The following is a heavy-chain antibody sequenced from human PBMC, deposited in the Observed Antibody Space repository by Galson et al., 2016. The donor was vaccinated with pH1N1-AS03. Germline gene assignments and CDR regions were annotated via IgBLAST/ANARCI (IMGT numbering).Heavy chain of an antibody. CDR3: ARGRANNWFES. Sequence: SVKVSCKASGYSFTNFDIKWVRQATGQGLEWMGWMNPNSGEAGYAQKFQGRVTLTRDTSITTAYMELSSLRSDDTAVYYRARGRANNWFESWGQGTLVTVSS. CDR2: MNPNSGEA. CDR1: GYSFTNFD. J-gene: IGHJ5*01. V-gene: IGHV1-8*01.